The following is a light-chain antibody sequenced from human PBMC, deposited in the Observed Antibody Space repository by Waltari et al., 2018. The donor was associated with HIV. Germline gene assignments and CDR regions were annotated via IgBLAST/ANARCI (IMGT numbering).Light chain of an antibody. Sequence: QSDLTQPPSASGSPAQSLTISCTGTSSAVAGYNYVSWYQQHPGKAPKLMIYEVTKRPSGVPDRFSGSKSGNTASLTVSGLQAEDEADYYCSSYAGSNNFVFGTGTKVTVL. J-gene: IGLJ1*01. CDR3: SSYAGSNNFV. CDR1: SSAVAGYNY. V-gene: IGLV2-8*01. CDR2: EVT.